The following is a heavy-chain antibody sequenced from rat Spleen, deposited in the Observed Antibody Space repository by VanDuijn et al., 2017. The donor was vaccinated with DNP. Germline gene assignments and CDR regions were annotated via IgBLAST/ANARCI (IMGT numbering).Heavy chain of an antibody. CDR3: VRVNWVPDY. CDR2: ITYDGGST. Sequence: EVQLVESGGGLVQPGRSLKLSCAASGFTFSDYGMAWVLQAPTKSLEWVASITYDGGSTYYRDSVKGRFTISRDNAKNTLYLPMNSLRSEDTATYYCVRVNWVPDYCGQGVMVTVSS. V-gene: IGHV5-29*01. CDR1: GFTFSDYG. D-gene: IGHD5-1*01. J-gene: IGHJ2*01.